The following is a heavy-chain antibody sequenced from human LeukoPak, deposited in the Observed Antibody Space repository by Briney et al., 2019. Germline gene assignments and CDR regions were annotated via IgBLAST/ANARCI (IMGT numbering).Heavy chain of an antibody. CDR2: INHSGST. CDR1: GGSFSGYY. D-gene: IGHD6-19*01. J-gene: IGHJ4*02. CDR3: ARGSGWYYFDY. V-gene: IGHV4-34*01. Sequence: SETLSLTCAVYGGSFSGYYWSWIRQPPGKGLEWIGEINHSGSTNYNPSLKSRVTISVDTFKNQFSLKLSSVTAADTAVYYCARGSGWYYFDYWGQGTLVTVSS.